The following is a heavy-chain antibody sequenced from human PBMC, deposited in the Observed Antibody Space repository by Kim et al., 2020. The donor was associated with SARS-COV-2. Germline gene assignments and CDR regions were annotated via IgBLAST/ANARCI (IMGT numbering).Heavy chain of an antibody. J-gene: IGHJ4*02. CDR3: ARGPGDYDSSGYQGYYFDY. V-gene: IGHV4-34*01. Sequence: TRVTISVDTSKTQFSLKLSSVTAADTAVYYCARGPGDYDSSGYQGYYFDYWGQGTLVTVSS. D-gene: IGHD3-22*01.